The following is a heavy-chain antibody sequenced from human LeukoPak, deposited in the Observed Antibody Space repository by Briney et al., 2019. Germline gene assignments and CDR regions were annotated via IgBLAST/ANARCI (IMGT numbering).Heavy chain of an antibody. D-gene: IGHD3/OR15-3a*01. CDR3: ARLAVPGPNDFNVDALDF. Sequence: PGGSPRLSCVASRFNFRDYSMNWVRPAPGKGLECISYISSNGKTIYYTDSVRGRFTVSRDNAKNSLYLQLNSLTAADTAVYYCARLAVPGPNDFNVDALDFWGQGTVVTVSS. CDR1: RFNFRDYS. V-gene: IGHV3-11*01. J-gene: IGHJ3*01. CDR2: ISSNGKTI.